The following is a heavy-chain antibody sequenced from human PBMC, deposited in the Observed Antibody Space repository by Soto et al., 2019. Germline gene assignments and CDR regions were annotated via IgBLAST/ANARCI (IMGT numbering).Heavy chain of an antibody. Sequence: GGSLRLSXADSGFTFSNYAMTWVRQAAGKGLEWVSSISGPGGSTYYADSVQGQFTISRDNSKNTLFLQMNSLRAEDTALYYCARDERIAVAGTDTWGQGILVTVSS. CDR1: GFTFSNYA. CDR3: ARDERIAVAGTDT. D-gene: IGHD6-19*01. J-gene: IGHJ5*02. CDR2: ISGPGGST. V-gene: IGHV3-23*01.